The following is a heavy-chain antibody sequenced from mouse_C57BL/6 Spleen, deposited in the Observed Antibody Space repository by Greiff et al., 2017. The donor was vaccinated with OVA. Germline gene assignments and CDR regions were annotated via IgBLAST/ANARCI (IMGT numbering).Heavy chain of an antibody. CDR2: IYPGDGDT. CDR3: ARSGTTPWYFDV. D-gene: IGHD1-1*01. V-gene: IGHV1-82*01. J-gene: IGHJ1*03. Sequence: VQLQQSGPELVKPGASVKISCKASGYAFSSSWMNWVKQRPGKGLEWIGRIYPGDGDTNYNGKFKGKATLTADKSSSTAYMQLSSLTSEDSAVYFCARSGTTPWYFDVWGTGTTVTVSS. CDR1: GYAFSSSW.